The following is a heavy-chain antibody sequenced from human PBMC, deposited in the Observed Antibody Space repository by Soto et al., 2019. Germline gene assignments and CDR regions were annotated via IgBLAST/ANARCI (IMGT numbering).Heavy chain of an antibody. D-gene: IGHD2-15*01. V-gene: IGHV4-30-4*08. J-gene: IGHJ4*02. CDR1: GGSISSGGYY. CDR3: AGFVVPASRNSDFDY. Sequence: SETLSLTYTVSGGSISSGGYYWSWIRQHPGKGLEWIGYIYYSGSTYYNPSLRSRVTLSVDTSKNQFSLRLNSVTAADTAVYFCAGFVVPASRNSDFDYWGQGTLVTVSS. CDR2: IYYSGST.